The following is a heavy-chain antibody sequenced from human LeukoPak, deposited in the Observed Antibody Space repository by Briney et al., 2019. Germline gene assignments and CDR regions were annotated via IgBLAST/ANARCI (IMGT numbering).Heavy chain of an antibody. Sequence: SETLSHTCTVSGGSISSHHGSWIPPPAGKGVEGIGRIYPSGSTNYTPSLKSRVTMSVDTSKNQFSLKLSCVTAADTAVYCCARGGHFTIFGVVMGNWFDPWGQGTLVTVSS. CDR3: ARGGHFTIFGVVMGNWFDP. CDR2: IYPSGST. D-gene: IGHD3-3*01. J-gene: IGHJ5*02. V-gene: IGHV4-4*07. CDR1: GGSISSHH.